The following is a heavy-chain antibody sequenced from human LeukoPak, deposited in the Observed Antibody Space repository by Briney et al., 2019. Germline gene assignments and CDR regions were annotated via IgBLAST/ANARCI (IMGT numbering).Heavy chain of an antibody. CDR1: GGSISSGSYY. Sequence: SQTLSLTCTVSGGSISSGSYYWSWIPQPAGKGLDWIGRIYTTGSTNYNPSRKSRVTISVDTSKNQFSLKLSSVTAADTAVYYCARPVPSRLGWFDPWGQGTLVTVSS. V-gene: IGHV4-61*02. CDR3: ARPVPSRLGWFDP. D-gene: IGHD1-1*01. J-gene: IGHJ5*02. CDR2: IYTTGST.